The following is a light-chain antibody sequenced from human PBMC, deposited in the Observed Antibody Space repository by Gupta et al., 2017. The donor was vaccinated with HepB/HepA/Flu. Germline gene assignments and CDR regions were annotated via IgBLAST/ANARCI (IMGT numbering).Light chain of an antibody. CDR1: KYINGDF. V-gene: IGKV3-20*01. J-gene: IGKJ1*01. Sequence: ETLLTQSPDTLSLSPGERATLSCRARKYINGDFLVGYQQKPRQAPRLLRYAATRAATGVPDRFSGSGSGTDFTLTINRLEPEDFAVYYCQQYAALPWEFGQGTRVEMK. CDR2: AAT. CDR3: QQYAALPWE.